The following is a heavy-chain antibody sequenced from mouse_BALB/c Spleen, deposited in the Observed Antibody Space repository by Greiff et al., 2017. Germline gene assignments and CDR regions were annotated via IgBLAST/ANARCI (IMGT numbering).Heavy chain of an antibody. CDR3: TKYIDYDYDEGFFDY. D-gene: IGHD2-4*01. CDR2: IRLKSNNYAT. V-gene: IGHV6-6*02. CDR1: GFTFSNYW. Sequence: EVMLVESGGGLVQPGGSMKLSCVASGFTFSNYWMNWVRQSPGKGLEWVAEIRLKSNNYATHYAESVKGRFTISRDDSKSSVYLQMNNLSAEDTGIDYCTKYIDYDYDEGFFDYWGQGTTLTVSS. J-gene: IGHJ2*01.